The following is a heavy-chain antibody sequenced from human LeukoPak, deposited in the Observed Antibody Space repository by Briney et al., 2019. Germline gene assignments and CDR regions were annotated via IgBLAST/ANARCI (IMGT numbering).Heavy chain of an antibody. Sequence: GGSLRFSCAASGFSFSSYAMHWVRQAPGKGLEWVAVISYDETNKYYGDSVKGRFTISRDNSKNTLYLQMNSLRAEDTAVYYCARDWQGSPGYYFHYWGQGTLVTVSS. CDR1: GFSFSSYA. V-gene: IGHV3-30*04. CDR3: ARDWQGSPGYYFHY. D-gene: IGHD2-2*01. CDR2: ISYDETNK. J-gene: IGHJ4*02.